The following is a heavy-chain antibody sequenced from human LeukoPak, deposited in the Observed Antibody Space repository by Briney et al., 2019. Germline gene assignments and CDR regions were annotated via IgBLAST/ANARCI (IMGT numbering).Heavy chain of an antibody. Sequence: SETLSLTCTVSGDSISSSSYYWGWIRQPPGKGLEWIGTIFYSGSTYYNPSLKSRVTLSVDTSKNQYSLKLSSVTAADTAVYYCARQVVVAAKIYAFDIWGQGTMVTVSS. CDR3: ARQVVVAAKIYAFDI. CDR2: IFYSGST. V-gene: IGHV4-39*01. J-gene: IGHJ3*02. D-gene: IGHD2-15*01. CDR1: GDSISSSSYY.